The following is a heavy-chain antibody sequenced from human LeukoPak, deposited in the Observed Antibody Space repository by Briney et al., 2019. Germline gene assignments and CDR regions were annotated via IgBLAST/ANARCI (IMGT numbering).Heavy chain of an antibody. J-gene: IGHJ6*03. CDR2: IKQDGSEK. V-gene: IGHV3-7*01. Sequence: GGSLRLSCAASGFTFSSYWMSWVRQALGKGLEWVANIKQDGSEKYYVDSVKGRFTISRDNAKNSLYLQMNSLRAEDTAVYYCARVAVTPILYYYYYYMDVWGKGTTVTVSS. CDR3: ARVAVTPILYYYYYYMDV. D-gene: IGHD2-21*02. CDR1: GFTFSSYW.